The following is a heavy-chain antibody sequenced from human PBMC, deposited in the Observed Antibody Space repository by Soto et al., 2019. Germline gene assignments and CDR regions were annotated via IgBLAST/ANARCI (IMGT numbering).Heavy chain of an antibody. V-gene: IGHV1-69*12. CDR3: ARHVPAAGYYYGMDV. J-gene: IGHJ6*02. CDR1: GGTFSSYA. CDR2: IISIFGTA. Sequence: QVQLVQSGAEVKKPGSSVKVSCKASGGTFSSYAISWVRQAPGQGLEWMGGIISIFGTATYAQKFQGRVTITADESTSTAYMELSSLRSEDTAVYYGARHVPAAGYYYGMDVWGQGTTVTVSS. D-gene: IGHD2-2*01.